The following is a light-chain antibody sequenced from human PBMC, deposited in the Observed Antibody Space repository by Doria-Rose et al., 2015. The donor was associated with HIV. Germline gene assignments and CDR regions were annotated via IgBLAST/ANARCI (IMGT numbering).Light chain of an antibody. CDR2: DGS. CDR3: HQYGTSWT. CDR1: QSFSSTY. J-gene: IGKJ1*01. Sequence: TQSPGTLSLSPGERATLSCRASQSFSSTYLAWYQQKPGQAPSLLIYDGSTRATGIPDRFSASGSGTDFTLTISRLEPEDFALYYCHQYGTSWTFGRGTKVEI. V-gene: IGKV3-20*01.